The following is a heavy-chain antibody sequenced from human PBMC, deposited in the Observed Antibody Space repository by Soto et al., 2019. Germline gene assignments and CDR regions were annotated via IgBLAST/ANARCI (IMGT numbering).Heavy chain of an antibody. CDR1: GFNFNEYF. Sequence: GGSLRLSCSASGFNFNEYFMDWVRQTPGKGLEWVGRSKDISNGYTTHFAASVKGRFTMSRDESKNSLYLQMYSLETEDTAIYYCARDNWGSYDYWGQGTLVTVSS. CDR2: SKDISNGYTT. J-gene: IGHJ4*02. V-gene: IGHV3-72*01. CDR3: ARDNWGSYDY. D-gene: IGHD3-16*01.